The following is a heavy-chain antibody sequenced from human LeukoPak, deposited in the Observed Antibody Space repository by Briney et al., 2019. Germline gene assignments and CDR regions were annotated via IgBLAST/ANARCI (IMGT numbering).Heavy chain of an antibody. J-gene: IGHJ4*02. CDR1: GFTFSNAW. CDR3: TTASGFWSGYGGY. V-gene: IGHV3-15*01. Sequence: GGSLRLSCAASGFTFSNAWMSWVRQAPGKGLEWVGRIKSKTDGGTTDYAAPVKGRFTISRDDSKNTLYLQMNSLKTEDTAVYFCTTASGFWSGYGGYWGQGTLVTVSS. D-gene: IGHD3-3*01. CDR2: IKSKTDGGTT.